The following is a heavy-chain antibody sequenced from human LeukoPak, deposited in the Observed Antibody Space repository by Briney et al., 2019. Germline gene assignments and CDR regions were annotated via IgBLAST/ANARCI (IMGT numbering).Heavy chain of an antibody. D-gene: IGHD6-19*01. CDR3: AKAPTSGYSSGWYGNSFDY. Sequence: PGGSLRLSCAASGFTFSSYAMNWVRQAPGKGLEWVSSINTSGGSTYYADSVKGRFTISRDNSKNTLYLQMNSLRAEDTALYYYAKAPTSGYSSGWYGNSFDYWGQGTLVTVSS. CDR1: GFTFSSYA. CDR2: INTSGGST. J-gene: IGHJ4*02. V-gene: IGHV3-23*01.